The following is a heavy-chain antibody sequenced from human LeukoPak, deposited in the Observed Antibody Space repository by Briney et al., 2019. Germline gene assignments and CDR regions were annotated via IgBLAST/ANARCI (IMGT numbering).Heavy chain of an antibody. CDR1: GGSISSGSYY. D-gene: IGHD1-26*01. V-gene: IGHV4-61*02. Sequence: PSETLSLTCTVSGGSISSGSYYWSWIRQPAGKGLEWIGRIYTSGSTNYNPSLKSRVTISVDTSKNQFSLKLSSVTAADTAVYYCARSSGSYPWYYYYMDVWGKGTTVTISS. CDR2: IYTSGST. CDR3: ARSSGSYPWYYYYMDV. J-gene: IGHJ6*03.